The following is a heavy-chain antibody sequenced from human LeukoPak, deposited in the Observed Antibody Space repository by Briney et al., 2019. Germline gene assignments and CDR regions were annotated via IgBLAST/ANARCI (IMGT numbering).Heavy chain of an antibody. CDR1: GGSISSGSYY. CDR3: ARDFHPRITMIGYPGAFDI. CDR2: IYTSGST. D-gene: IGHD3-22*01. J-gene: IGHJ3*02. Sequence: SQTLSLTCTVSGGSISSGSYYWSWIRQPAGKGLEWIGRIYTSGSTNYNPSLKSRVTISVDTSKNQFSLKLSSVTAADTAVYYCARDFHPRITMIGYPGAFDIWGQGTMVTVSS. V-gene: IGHV4-61*02.